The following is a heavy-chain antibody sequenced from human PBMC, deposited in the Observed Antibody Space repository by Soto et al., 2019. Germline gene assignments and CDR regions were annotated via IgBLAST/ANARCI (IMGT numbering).Heavy chain of an antibody. D-gene: IGHD4-4*01. J-gene: IGHJ4*02. CDR2: INAGNGNT. CDR1: GYTFTSYA. V-gene: IGHV1-3*01. CDR3: AREDYSNYVSFDY. Sequence: VASVKVSCKASGYTFTSYAMHWVRQAPGQRLEWMGWINAGNGNTKYSQKFQGRVTITRDTSASTAYMELSSLRSEDTAVYYCAREDYSNYVSFDYWGQGTLVTVSS.